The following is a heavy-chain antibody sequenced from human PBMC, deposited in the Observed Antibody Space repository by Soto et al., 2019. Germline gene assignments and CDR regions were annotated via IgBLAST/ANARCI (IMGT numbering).Heavy chain of an antibody. CDR2: IYHSGST. D-gene: IGHD3-22*01. CDR1: GGSISSSNW. Sequence: PSETLSLTCAVSGGSISSSNWWSWVRQPPGKGLEWIGEIYHSGSTNYNPSLKSRVTISVDKPKNQFSLKLSSVTAADTAVYYCAGLYYYDSSGYYYQIFDYWGQGTLVTVSS. CDR3: AGLYYYDSSGYYYQIFDY. J-gene: IGHJ4*02. V-gene: IGHV4-4*02.